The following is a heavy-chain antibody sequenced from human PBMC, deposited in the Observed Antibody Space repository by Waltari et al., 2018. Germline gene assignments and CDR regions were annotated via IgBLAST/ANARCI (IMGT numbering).Heavy chain of an antibody. CDR2: IRHTGVT. CDR1: GGSLNNYF. J-gene: IGHJ4*02. V-gene: IGHV4-59*08. CDR3: ARWDSPGRYFGD. Sequence: QVQLQESGPGLVKASETLSLTCSVSGGSLNNYFWNWIRQPPGTALQWMGFIRHTGVTKSNPSLKSRVTMTVDTSKSQISLRLTSVSATDTAVYFCARWDSPGRYFGDWGQGTPVTVSS. D-gene: IGHD1-20*01.